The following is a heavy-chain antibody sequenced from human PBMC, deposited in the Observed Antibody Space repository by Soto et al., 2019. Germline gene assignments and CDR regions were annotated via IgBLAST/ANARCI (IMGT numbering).Heavy chain of an antibody. D-gene: IGHD4-4*01. V-gene: IGHV4-4*01. Sequence: QVQLQESGPGLVKPSETLSLTCVVSGASITNSNWWNWVRQSPDKGLEWIGVISFTGSTNYNPSLRSRVTLQEEKYKNQFSLKMSSVTAEDTAVYCCASWRTDSRLTWFDPWGQGTQVLVSS. J-gene: IGHJ5*02. CDR2: ISFTGST. CDR3: ASWRTDSRLTWFDP. CDR1: GASITNSNW.